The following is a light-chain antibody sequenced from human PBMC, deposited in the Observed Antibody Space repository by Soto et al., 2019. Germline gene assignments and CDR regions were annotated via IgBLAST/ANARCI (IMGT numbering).Light chain of an antibody. J-gene: IGKJ1*01. CDR1: QSVSSTD. Sequence: IVLTQSPGTLSLSPGERATVSCRTSQSVSSTDLAWYHQRPGQAPRLLMYDASSRATGIPDRFSGSGSGTDFTLTISRLEPEDSGVYFCQQYDTLPLWAFGQGSKVEIK. CDR2: DAS. CDR3: QQYDTLPLWA. V-gene: IGKV3-20*01.